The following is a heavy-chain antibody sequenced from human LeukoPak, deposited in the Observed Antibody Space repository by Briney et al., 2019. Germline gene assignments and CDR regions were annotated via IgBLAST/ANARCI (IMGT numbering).Heavy chain of an antibody. J-gene: IGHJ4*02. V-gene: IGHV3-23*01. CDR2: ISGSGGST. CDR3: AKDFPPSGYYQTAFDY. CDR1: GFTFSSYA. D-gene: IGHD3-22*01. Sequence: PGGSLRLSCAASGFTFSSYAMSWVRQAPGKGLEWVSAISGSGGSTYYADSVKGRFTISRDNSKNTLYLQMNSLRAEDTAVYYCAKDFPPSGYYQTAFDYWGQGTLVTVSS.